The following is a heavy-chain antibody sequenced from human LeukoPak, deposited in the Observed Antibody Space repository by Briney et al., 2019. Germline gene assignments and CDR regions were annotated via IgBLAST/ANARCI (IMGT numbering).Heavy chain of an antibody. Sequence: SETLSLTCTVSGGSVSSGSYYWSWIRQPPGKGLEWIGYIYYSGSTNYNPSLKSRVTISVDTSKNQFSLKLSSVTAADTAVYYCARVEGGYYYYGMDVWGKGTTVTVSS. J-gene: IGHJ6*04. CDR3: ARVEGGYYYYGMDV. V-gene: IGHV4-61*01. D-gene: IGHD2-15*01. CDR1: GGSVSSGSYY. CDR2: IYYSGST.